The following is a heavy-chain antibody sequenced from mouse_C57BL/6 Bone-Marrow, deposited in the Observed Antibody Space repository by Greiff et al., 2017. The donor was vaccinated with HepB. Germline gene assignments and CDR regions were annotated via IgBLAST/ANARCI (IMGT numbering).Heavy chain of an antibody. J-gene: IGHJ2*01. D-gene: IGHD1-1*01. CDR3: THYYGSSYVDY. CDR2: IDPEDGDT. CDR1: GFNIKDYY. V-gene: IGHV14-1*01. Sequence: VQLKQSGAELVRPGASVKLSCTASGFNIKDYYMHWVKQRPEQGLEWIGRIDPEDGDTEYAPKFQGKATMTAETSSNTAYLQLSSLTSEDTAVYYCTHYYGSSYVDYWGQGTTLTVSS.